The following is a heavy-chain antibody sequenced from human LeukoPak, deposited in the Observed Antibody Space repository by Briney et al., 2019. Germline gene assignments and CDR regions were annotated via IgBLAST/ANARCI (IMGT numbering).Heavy chain of an antibody. D-gene: IGHD1-26*01. Sequence: GGSLRLSCAASGFTVSSNYMNWVRQAPGKGLEWVSSISSSSSYIYYVDSVKGRFTISRDNAKNSLYLQMNSLRAEDTAVYYCVRLSGSYLPFDYWGQGTLVTASS. CDR1: GFTVSSNY. CDR3: VRLSGSYLPFDY. V-gene: IGHV3-21*01. J-gene: IGHJ4*02. CDR2: ISSSSSYI.